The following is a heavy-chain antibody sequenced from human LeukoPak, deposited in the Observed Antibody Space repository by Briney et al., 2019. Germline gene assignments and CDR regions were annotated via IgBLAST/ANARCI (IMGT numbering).Heavy chain of an antibody. CDR1: GGSISSSSYY. CDR2: IYYSGST. J-gene: IGHJ4*02. Sequence: PSETLSLTCTVSGGSISSSSYYWGWIRQPPGKGLEWIGSIYYSGSTYYNPSLKSRVTISVDTSKNQFSLKLSSVTAADTAVYYCARDAAYYYGSGSYRNGLDYWGQGSLVTVSS. CDR3: ARDAAYYYGSGSYRNGLDY. D-gene: IGHD3-10*01. V-gene: IGHV4-39*07.